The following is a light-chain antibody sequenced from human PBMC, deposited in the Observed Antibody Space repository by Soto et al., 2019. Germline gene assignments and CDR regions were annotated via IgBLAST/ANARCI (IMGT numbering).Light chain of an antibody. CDR3: AVWDDSLTGWV. CDR2: SNN. Sequence: QSVLTQPPSASGTPGQRVTIYCSGSSSNIGSNAVNWYQQFPGTAPKLLIYSNNQRPSGVPDRFSGSKSGTSASLAISGLQSEDEADYYCAVWDDSLTGWVFGGGTKLTVL. V-gene: IGLV1-44*01. CDR1: SSNIGSNA. J-gene: IGLJ3*02.